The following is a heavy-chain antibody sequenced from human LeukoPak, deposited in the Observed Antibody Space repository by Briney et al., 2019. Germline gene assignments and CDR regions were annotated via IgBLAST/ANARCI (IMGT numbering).Heavy chain of an antibody. CDR2: IYYSGST. Sequence: SETLSLTCTVSGGSISSSGYYWGWIRQPPGKGLEWIGSIYYSGSTYYHPSLKSRVTISVDTSKNQFSLKLSSVTAADTAVYYCARCRRGYYYDSSGYSHFDYWGQGTLVTVSS. D-gene: IGHD3-22*01. CDR1: GGSISSSGYY. J-gene: IGHJ4*02. V-gene: IGHV4-39*01. CDR3: ARCRRGYYYDSSGYSHFDY.